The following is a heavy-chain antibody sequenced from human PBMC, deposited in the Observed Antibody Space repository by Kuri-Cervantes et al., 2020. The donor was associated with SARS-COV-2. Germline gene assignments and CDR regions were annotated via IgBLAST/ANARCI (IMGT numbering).Heavy chain of an antibody. CDR2: ITADSNAI. CDR3: ARESSIAAREWFYYYYGMDV. D-gene: IGHD6-6*01. J-gene: IGHJ6*02. Sequence: LSLTCAASGFTLSDYVMNWVRQAPGKGLEWVSYITADSNAIYYADSVKGRFTISRDNAKNSLYLQMNSLRDEDAAVYYCARESSIAAREWFYYYYGMDVWGQGTTVTVSS. CDR1: GFTLSDYV. V-gene: IGHV3-48*02.